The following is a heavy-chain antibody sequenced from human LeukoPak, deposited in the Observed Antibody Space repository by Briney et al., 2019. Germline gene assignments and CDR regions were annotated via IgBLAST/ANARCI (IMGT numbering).Heavy chain of an antibody. D-gene: IGHD6-13*01. CDR1: GFIFSNYS. V-gene: IGHV3-48*02. J-gene: IGHJ4*02. CDR2: ISGSSSTI. Sequence: PGGSLRLSCEAYGFIFSNYSMNWVRQAPGKGLEWVSYISGSSSTINYADSVKGRFTISRDNAKNSLYLQMDSLRDEDTAMYYCARGSGSSSWGIDYWGQGTLVTVSS. CDR3: ARGSGSSSWGIDY.